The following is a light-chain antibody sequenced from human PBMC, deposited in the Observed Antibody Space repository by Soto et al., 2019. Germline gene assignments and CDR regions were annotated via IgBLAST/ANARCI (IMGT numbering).Light chain of an antibody. J-gene: IGKJ2*01. CDR2: GAS. V-gene: IGKV3-20*01. CDR3: QQYGSSPYT. CDR1: QSVSSSY. Sequence: EIVLTQSPGTLSLSPGERATLSCRASQSVSSSYFAWYQQKPGQAPRLLIYGASSRATGIPDRFSGRESGTDFTLNISILEPEDLAVYYCQQYGSSPYTFGRRTRLELK.